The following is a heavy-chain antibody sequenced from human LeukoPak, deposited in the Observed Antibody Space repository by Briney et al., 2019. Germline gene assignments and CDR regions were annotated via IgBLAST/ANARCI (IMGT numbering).Heavy chain of an antibody. CDR2: IIPIFGTA. J-gene: IGHJ3*02. CDR1: GGTFSSYA. Sequence: SVKVSCKASGGTFSSYAISWVRQAPGQGLEWMGRIIPIFGTANYAQKFQGRVTITTGESTSTAYMELSSLRSEDTAVYYCARTVGVVAQTGGAFDIWGQGTMVTVSS. D-gene: IGHD3-22*01. CDR3: ARTVGVVAQTGGAFDI. V-gene: IGHV1-69*05.